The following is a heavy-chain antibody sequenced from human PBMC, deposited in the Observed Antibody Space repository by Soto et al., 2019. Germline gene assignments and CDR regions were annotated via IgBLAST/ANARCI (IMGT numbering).Heavy chain of an antibody. D-gene: IGHD2-21*02. J-gene: IGHJ6*02. CDR2: AIHSGTT. CDR3: ARKRVATFFYAMDV. Sequence: WTWVRQTPKKGLEWIGEAIHSGTTNYKPSLKSRVSISLDTSKKQFSLKLRSVTAADTAVYFCARKRVATFFYAMDVWGQGTTVNVSS. V-gene: IGHV4-34*12.